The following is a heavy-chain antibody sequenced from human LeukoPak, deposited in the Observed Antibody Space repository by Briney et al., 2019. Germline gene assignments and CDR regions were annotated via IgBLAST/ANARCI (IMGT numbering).Heavy chain of an antibody. D-gene: IGHD6-6*01. J-gene: IGHJ4*02. Sequence: GGSLRLSCAASGFTFNTYGMHWVRQAPGKGLEWVAFIRYDGSYKYYADSVKGRFTISRDNSKNTLYLQMNSLRADDTAVYYCARDMELIPHYYFDYWGQGTLVTVSS. CDR2: IRYDGSYK. CDR3: ARDMELIPHYYFDY. V-gene: IGHV3-30*02. CDR1: GFTFNTYG.